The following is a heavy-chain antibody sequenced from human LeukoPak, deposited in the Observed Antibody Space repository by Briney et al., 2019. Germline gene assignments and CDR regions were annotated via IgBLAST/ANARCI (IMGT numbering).Heavy chain of an antibody. CDR1: GFTFSNYA. J-gene: IGHJ4*02. CDR2: ISSSGGST. CDR3: AKEALMVYSNAYFDY. Sequence: PGGSLRLSCAASGFTFSNYAMSWVRQAPGKGLEWVSAISSSGGSTYYADSVKGRFTISRDNSKNTLYVQMNSLRAKDTAVYYCAKEALMVYSNAYFDYWGQGTLVTVSS. V-gene: IGHV3-23*01. D-gene: IGHD2-8*01.